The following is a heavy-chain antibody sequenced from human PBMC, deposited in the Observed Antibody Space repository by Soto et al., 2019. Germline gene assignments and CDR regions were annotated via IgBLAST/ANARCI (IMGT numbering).Heavy chain of an antibody. V-gene: IGHV3-11*01. CDR2: IDTSGTKI. D-gene: IGHD3-22*01. CDR1: GYTFSDYY. J-gene: IGHJ4*02. CDR3: ASHYDMWSGYLSPVDY. Sequence: QVQLVESGGDLVKPGGSLRLSCAASGYTFSDYYMSWIRQAPGKGLEWISYIDTSGTKIYYADSVKGRFTITRDNAKNSLYLEMNSRCDEDTAVYYCASHYDMWSGYLSPVDYWGQGTLVTVSS.